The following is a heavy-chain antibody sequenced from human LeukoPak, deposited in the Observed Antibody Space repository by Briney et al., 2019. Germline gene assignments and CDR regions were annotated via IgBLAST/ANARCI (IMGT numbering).Heavy chain of an antibody. V-gene: IGHV7-4-1*02. CDR1: GYTFTGYY. J-gene: IGHJ4*02. CDR3: ARSKWRFDY. D-gene: IGHD1-26*01. Sequence: ASVKVSCKASGYTFTGYYMHWVRQAPGQGLEWMGWINTNTGNPTYAQGFTGRFVFSLDTSVSTAYLQISSLKAEDTAVYYCARSKWRFDYWGQGTLVTVSS. CDR2: INTNTGNP.